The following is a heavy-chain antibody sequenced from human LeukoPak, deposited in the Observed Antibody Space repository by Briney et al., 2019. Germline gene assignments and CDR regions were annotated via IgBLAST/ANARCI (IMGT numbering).Heavy chain of an antibody. CDR3: ARGSTIFGVVIDY. V-gene: IGHV1-18*01. CDR2: ISGYNGNT. CDR1: GDTFTTYG. J-gene: IGHJ4*02. D-gene: IGHD3-3*01. Sequence: ASVKVSCKASGDTFTTYGITWVRQAPGQGLEWMGWISGYNGNTEYTQKFQGRVAMTRDTSTSTAYMELRSLRSDDTAVYYCARGSTIFGVVIDYWGQGTLVTVSS.